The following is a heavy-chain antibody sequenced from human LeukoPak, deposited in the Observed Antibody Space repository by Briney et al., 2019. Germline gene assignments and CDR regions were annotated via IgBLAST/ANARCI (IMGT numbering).Heavy chain of an antibody. CDR1: GYTFTNNF. D-gene: IGHD5-12*01. CDR2: INPSGDNT. Sequence: GASAKVSCKASGYTFTNNFMHWVRQAPGQGLEWMGIINPSGDNTWYAQKFQGRVTMTRDMATSTDYMEVSSLRSEDTAVYYCARDNSVGDSAWWFDPWGQGTLVTVSS. V-gene: IGHV1-46*01. CDR3: ARDNSVGDSAWWFDP. J-gene: IGHJ5*02.